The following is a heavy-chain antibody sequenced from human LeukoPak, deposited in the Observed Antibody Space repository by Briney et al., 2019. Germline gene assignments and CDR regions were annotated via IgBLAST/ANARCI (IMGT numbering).Heavy chain of an antibody. D-gene: IGHD5-12*01. CDR2: IYYSGST. V-gene: IGHV4-39*01. CDR3: AKYVDIVATIGKDAFDI. Sequence: SETLSLTCTVSGGSISSSSYYWGWIRQPPGKGLEWIGSIYYSGSTYYNPSLKSRVTISVDTSKNQFSLKLSSVTAADTAVYYCAKYVDIVATIGKDAFDIWGQGTLVTVSS. CDR1: GGSISSSSYY. J-gene: IGHJ4*02.